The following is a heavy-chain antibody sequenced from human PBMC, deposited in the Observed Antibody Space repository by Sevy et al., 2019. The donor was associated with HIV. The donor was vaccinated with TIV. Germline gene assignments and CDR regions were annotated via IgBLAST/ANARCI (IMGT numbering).Heavy chain of an antibody. V-gene: IGHV3-11*01. J-gene: IGHJ4*02. Sequence: GGSLRLSCAASGFTFSDYYMTWIRQAPGKGLEWVAYITSSGDTIYYADSVKGRFTMSRDNAKNSLYLQMNNLRAEDTAVYYCAREYDYSHYAFDYWGQRTLVTVSS. CDR1: GFTFSDYY. CDR3: AREYDYSHYAFDY. CDR2: ITSSGDTI. D-gene: IGHD4-4*01.